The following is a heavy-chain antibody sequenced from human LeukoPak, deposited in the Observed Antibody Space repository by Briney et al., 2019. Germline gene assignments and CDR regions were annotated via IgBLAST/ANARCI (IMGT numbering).Heavy chain of an antibody. D-gene: IGHD1-26*01. Sequence: PSETLSLTCTVAGGSISSRSYCWGWIRQPPGKGLEWIGSIYYSGSTYYNPSLKSRVTISADTSKNQFSLKLSSVTAADTAVYYCAREWEWELLYDYWGQGTLVTVSS. CDR3: AREWEWELLYDY. CDR1: GGSISSRSYC. J-gene: IGHJ4*02. V-gene: IGHV4-39*07. CDR2: IYYSGST.